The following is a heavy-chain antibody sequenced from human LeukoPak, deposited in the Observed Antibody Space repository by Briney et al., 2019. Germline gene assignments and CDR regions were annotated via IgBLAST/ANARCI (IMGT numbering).Heavy chain of an antibody. Sequence: SETLSLTRIVSGASISSDYWSWIRQPPGKGLEWMGYIYHSGSTNYNPSLKSRVTISIDTSKNQFSLKMSSVTAADTAVYYCARRRIGMDSSGWYASGDYYFDNWGQGTLVSVSS. V-gene: IGHV4-59*01. CDR1: GASISSDY. D-gene: IGHD6-19*01. CDR2: IYHSGST. J-gene: IGHJ4*02. CDR3: ARRRIGMDSSGWYASGDYYFDN.